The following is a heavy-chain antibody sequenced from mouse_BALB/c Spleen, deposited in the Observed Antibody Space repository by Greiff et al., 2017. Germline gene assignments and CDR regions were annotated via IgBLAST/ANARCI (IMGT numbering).Heavy chain of an antibody. Sequence: EVKLVESGAGLVKPGGSLKISCAASGFSFSSYAMSWVRQSPEKRLEWVAEISSGGSYTYYPDTVTGRFTITRDNTTNTLYLEMSSLTSEDAAVYYCGGGEGGAWFAYWGQGTLVTVSA. J-gene: IGHJ3*01. CDR2: ISSGGSYT. V-gene: IGHV5-9-4*01. D-gene: IGHD3-3*01. CDR3: GGGEGGAWFAY. CDR1: GFSFSSYA.